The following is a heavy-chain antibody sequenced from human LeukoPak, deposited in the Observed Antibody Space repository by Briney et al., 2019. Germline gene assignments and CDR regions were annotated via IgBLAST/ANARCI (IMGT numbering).Heavy chain of an antibody. J-gene: IGHJ4*02. CDR2: ISWNSGSI. Sequence: GGSLRLSCAASGFTFDDYAMHWVRQPPGKGLEWVSGISWNSGSIGYADSVKGRFTISRDNAKNSLYLQMNSLRAEDTALYYCAKESLWFGIWGQGTLVTVSS. CDR3: AKESLWFGI. CDR1: GFTFDDYA. D-gene: IGHD3-10*01. V-gene: IGHV3-9*01.